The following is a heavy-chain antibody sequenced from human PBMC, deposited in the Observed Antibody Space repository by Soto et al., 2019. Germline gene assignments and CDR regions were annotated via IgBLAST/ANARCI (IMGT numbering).Heavy chain of an antibody. CDR1: GGSFSGYY. D-gene: IGHD6-19*01. CDR2: INHSGST. J-gene: IGHJ4*02. CDR3: ARNSSGWTTYKGTNDYYFDY. V-gene: IGHV4-34*01. Sequence: QVQLQQWGAGLLKPSETLSLSCAVYGGSFSGYYWNWIRQPPGKGLEWIGEINHSGSTNYNPSLKSRVTISVDTSKNQFSLKLSSVTAADTAVYYCARNSSGWTTYKGTNDYYFDYWGQGALVTVSS.